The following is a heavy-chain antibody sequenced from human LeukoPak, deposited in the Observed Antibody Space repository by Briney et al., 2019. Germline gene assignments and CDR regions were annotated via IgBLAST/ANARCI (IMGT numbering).Heavy chain of an antibody. Sequence: SETLSLTCTVSGLSLSSYYWSWIRQPPGRGLEGIGYIYSSRSTNYNSPLKRGVTISVGTSKNQFSLKLSSVTAAATAVYYCARSRGRELTTFDYWGQGTLVTVSS. V-gene: IGHV4-59*01. CDR3: ARSRGRELTTFDY. J-gene: IGHJ4*02. CDR1: GLSLSSYY. D-gene: IGHD1-26*01. CDR2: IYSSRST.